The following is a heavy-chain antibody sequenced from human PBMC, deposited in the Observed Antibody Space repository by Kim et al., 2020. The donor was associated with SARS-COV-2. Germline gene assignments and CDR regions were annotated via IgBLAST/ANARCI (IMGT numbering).Heavy chain of an antibody. D-gene: IGHD3-9*01. V-gene: IGHV3-15*01. Sequence: GGSLRLSCAASGFTFSNAWLSWVRQAPGKGLEWVGRIKSKTDGGTTDYAAPLRVRFTISRDDSKNTLFLQMNSLKTEDTAVYYCTTKRKGFDWLQRGSYYFFMDVWGKGTTVTVSS. CDR2: IKSKTDGGTT. CDR3: TTKRKGFDWLQRGSYYFFMDV. J-gene: IGHJ6*03. CDR1: GFTFSNAW.